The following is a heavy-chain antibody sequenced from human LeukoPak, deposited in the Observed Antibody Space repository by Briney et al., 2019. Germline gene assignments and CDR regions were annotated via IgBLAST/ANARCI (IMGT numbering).Heavy chain of an antibody. CDR2: IYHTGNT. CDR3: ARDLSGYGASDY. CDR1: GGSISSGAYY. Sequence: PSETLSLTCTVSGGSISSGAYYWSWIRQFPGRGLEWIAYIYHTGNTYYNPSVKSRLTISLDTSNNQFSLKLSSVTAADTAVYYCARDLSGYGASDYWGQGTLVTVSS. J-gene: IGHJ4*02. V-gene: IGHV4-31*03. D-gene: IGHD3-22*01.